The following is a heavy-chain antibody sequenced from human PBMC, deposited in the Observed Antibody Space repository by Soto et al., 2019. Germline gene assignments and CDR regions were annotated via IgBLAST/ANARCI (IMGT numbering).Heavy chain of an antibody. J-gene: IGHJ4*02. CDR1: GYTFIDYY. CDR2: IKTKGGGK. V-gene: IGHV1-2*04. CDR3: ARESVALTKDFDY. Sequence: QVQLLQSGAEVKKPGASVKVSCKASGYTFIDYYMHWVLQAPGQGPEWMGCIKTKGGGKKYVQKFQDWVTMTWDTSISTDYMELNRLRSDVPAVYYFARESVALTKDFDYRGQGTLVTVSS. D-gene: IGHD2-21*02.